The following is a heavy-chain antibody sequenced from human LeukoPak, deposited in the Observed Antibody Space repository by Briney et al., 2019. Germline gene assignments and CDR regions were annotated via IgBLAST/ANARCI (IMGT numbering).Heavy chain of an antibody. V-gene: IGHV1-69*04. J-gene: IGHJ6*02. D-gene: IGHD5-18*01. CDR1: GGIFISYS. Sequence: ASVKVSCKASGGIFISYSIIWVRQAPGQGLEWMGRIINILGIANYAQKFQDRVTITADKSTRTAYMDLRNLRSEERAVYYCVRAQSAFTATTNVGQNYYYYGMDVWGQGTTVTVSS. CDR3: VRAQSAFTATTNVGQNYYYYGMDV. CDR2: IINILGIA.